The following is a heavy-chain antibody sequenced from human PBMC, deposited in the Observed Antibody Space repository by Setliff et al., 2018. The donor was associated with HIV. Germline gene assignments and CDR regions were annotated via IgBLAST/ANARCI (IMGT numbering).Heavy chain of an antibody. CDR3: ARRLGATVFYYFDY. CDR1: GFSFGDYV. J-gene: IGHJ4*02. V-gene: IGHV4-34*01. Sequence: PGGSLRLSCTASGFSFGDYVMNWIRQTPGKGLEWIGEINHSGSTNYNPSLKSRVTISVDTSENQFSRKLSSVTAADTAVYYCARRLGATVFYYFDYWGQGTLVTSPQ. D-gene: IGHD3-16*01. CDR2: INHSGST.